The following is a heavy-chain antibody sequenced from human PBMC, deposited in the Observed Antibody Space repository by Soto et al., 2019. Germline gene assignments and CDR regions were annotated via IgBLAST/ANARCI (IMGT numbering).Heavy chain of an antibody. J-gene: IGHJ5*02. Sequence: GGSLRLSCAASGFTFSSYWMHWVRQAPGKGLVWVSRINSDGSSTSYADSVKGRFTISRDNAKNTLYLQMNSLRAEDTAVYYCAKDQDTAVGGSFDPWGQGTLVTVSS. CDR3: AKDQDTAVGGSFDP. CDR1: GFTFSSYW. V-gene: IGHV3-74*01. CDR2: INSDGSST. D-gene: IGHD5-18*01.